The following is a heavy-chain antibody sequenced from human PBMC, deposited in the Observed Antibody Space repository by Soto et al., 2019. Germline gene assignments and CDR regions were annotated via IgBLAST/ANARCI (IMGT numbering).Heavy chain of an antibody. CDR3: ARVWYSSSWFESFDI. CDR2: LNSDGSTT. V-gene: IGHV3-74*01. Sequence: EVQLVESGGGLVQPGGSLRLSCAASGFIFSSYWMHWVRQAPGKGLVWVSRLNSDGSTTTYADSVKGRFTISRDNAKNTLYLQINSLRAEDTAVYYCARVWYSSSWFESFDIWGQGTMVTVSS. D-gene: IGHD6-13*01. J-gene: IGHJ3*02. CDR1: GFIFSSYW.